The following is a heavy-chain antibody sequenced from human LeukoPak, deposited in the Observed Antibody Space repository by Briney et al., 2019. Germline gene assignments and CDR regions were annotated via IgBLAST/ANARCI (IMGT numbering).Heavy chain of an antibody. D-gene: IGHD6-13*01. V-gene: IGHV1-69*13. Sequence: ASVKVSCKASGGXFSSYAISWVRRAPGQGLEWMGGIIPIFGTANYAQKFQGRVTITADESTSTAYMELSSLRSEDTAVYYCARFSSWYSRLYYYYGMDVWGQGTTVTVSS. CDR1: GGXFSSYA. J-gene: IGHJ6*02. CDR3: ARFSSWYSRLYYYYGMDV. CDR2: IIPIFGTA.